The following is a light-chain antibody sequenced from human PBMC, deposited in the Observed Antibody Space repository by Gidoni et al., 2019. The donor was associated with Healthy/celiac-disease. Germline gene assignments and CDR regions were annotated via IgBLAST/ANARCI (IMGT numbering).Light chain of an antibody. V-gene: IGLV2-8*01. Sequence: QSALTQPPSASGSPGQSVTFSCTGTSSDVGGYNYVSWYQQHPGKAPKLMIYEVSKRTSGVPDRCSGSKSGNTASLTVSGLQAEDEDDYYCSSYAGSTVVFGGGTKLTVL. CDR1: SSDVGGYNY. CDR3: SSYAGSTVV. J-gene: IGLJ2*01. CDR2: EVS.